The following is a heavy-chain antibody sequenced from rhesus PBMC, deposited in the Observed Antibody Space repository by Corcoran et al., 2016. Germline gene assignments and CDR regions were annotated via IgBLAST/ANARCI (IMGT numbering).Heavy chain of an antibody. J-gene: IGHJ4*01. CDR3: ARGSSSIDY. CDR2: IYSNSERT. D-gene: IGHD6-19*01. CDR1: GGSISGYY. V-gene: IGHV4S12*01. Sequence: QVQLQESGPGAVKASETLSLTCTVSGGSISGYYWSWIRQPPGKGLEWIGDIYSNSERTNYNPSLKSRVTISKYTSKNQFSLKVSAVTATDTAVYYCARGSSSIDYWGQGVLVTVSS.